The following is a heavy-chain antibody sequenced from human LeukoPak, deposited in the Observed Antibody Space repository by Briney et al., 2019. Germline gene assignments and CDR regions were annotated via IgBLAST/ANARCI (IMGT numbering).Heavy chain of an antibody. CDR1: GGSFSGYF. V-gene: IGHV4-34*01. CDR2: ISHSGSR. CDR3: ARVYYSSSYDYWYFDL. Sequence: SETLSLTCAVYGGSFSGYFWSWIRQPPGKGLEWIGEISHSGSRNYNPSLKSRVTLSEDTSKNQFSLRLSSVTAADTAAYYCARVYYSSSYDYWYFDLWGRGTLVTVSS. D-gene: IGHD6-13*01. J-gene: IGHJ2*01.